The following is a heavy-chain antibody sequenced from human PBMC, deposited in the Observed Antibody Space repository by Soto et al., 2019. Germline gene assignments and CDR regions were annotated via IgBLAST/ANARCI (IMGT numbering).Heavy chain of an antibody. V-gene: IGHV1-3*01. CDR3: ARDQRRDYDFWSGYSQGFDY. Sequence: QVQLVQSGSEVKKPGASVKVSCKASGYTFTSYAMHWVRQAPGQRLEWMGWINAGNGNTKSSQKFQGRVTITRDTSAGTAYMELSSLRSEDTAVYYCARDQRRDYDFWSGYSQGFDYWGQGTLVTVSS. CDR2: INAGNGNT. J-gene: IGHJ4*02. CDR1: GYTFTSYA. D-gene: IGHD3-3*01.